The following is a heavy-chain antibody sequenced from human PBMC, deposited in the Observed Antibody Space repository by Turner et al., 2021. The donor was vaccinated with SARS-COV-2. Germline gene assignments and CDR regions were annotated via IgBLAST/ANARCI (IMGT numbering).Heavy chain of an antibody. CDR1: GFTFSSYG. CDR3: AKVIGEYYYGSGYDY. CDR2: ISYDGSNK. D-gene: IGHD3-10*01. Sequence: QVQLEESGGGVVQPGRSLRLSCAAAGFTFSSYGMHWVRQAPGKGLEWVAIISYDGSNKYYADSVKGRFTISRDNSKNTLYLQMNSLRAEDTAVYYCAKVIGEYYYGSGYDYWGQGTLVTVSS. V-gene: IGHV3-30*18. J-gene: IGHJ4*02.